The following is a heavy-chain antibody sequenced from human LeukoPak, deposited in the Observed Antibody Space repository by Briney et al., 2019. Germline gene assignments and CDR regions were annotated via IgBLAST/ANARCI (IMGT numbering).Heavy chain of an antibody. V-gene: IGHV3-33*03. Sequence: GGSLRLSCAASGFTFSSYGMHWVRQALGKGLEWVAVIWYDGSNKYYADSVKGRFTISRDNAKNSLYLQMSSLRAEDTAVYYCARGYCSRTTCHFDYGGQGTLVTVSS. CDR1: GFTFSSYG. D-gene: IGHD2-2*01. CDR2: IWYDGSNK. J-gene: IGHJ4*02. CDR3: ARGYCSRTTCHFDY.